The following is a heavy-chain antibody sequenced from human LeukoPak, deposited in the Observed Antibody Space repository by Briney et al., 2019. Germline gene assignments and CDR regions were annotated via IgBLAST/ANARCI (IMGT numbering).Heavy chain of an antibody. D-gene: IGHD3-10*02. J-gene: IGHJ4*02. CDR3: ARVSTNEGLFPDY. CDR2: IYHSGST. Sequence: SETLSLTCAVSGGSISSGGYSWSWIRQPPGKGLEWIGYIYHSGSTNYNPSLKSRVTMSVDTSKYQFSLKLSSVTAADTAVYYCARVSTNEGLFPDYWGQGTLVTVSS. V-gene: IGHV4-30-2*01. CDR1: GGSISSGGYS.